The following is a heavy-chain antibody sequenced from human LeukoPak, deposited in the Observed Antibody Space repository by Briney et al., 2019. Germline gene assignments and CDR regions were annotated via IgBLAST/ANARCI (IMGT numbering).Heavy chain of an antibody. Sequence: PGGSLRLSCAASGFTFSSYWMSWVRQAPGKGLEWVANIKQDGSEKYYADSVKGRFTISRDNSKNTLYLQMNSLRAEDTAVYYCAKGGTVTTPPGYYYYMDVWGKGTTVTVSS. CDR3: AKGGTVTTPPGYYYYMDV. J-gene: IGHJ6*03. D-gene: IGHD4-11*01. CDR1: GFTFSSYW. V-gene: IGHV3-7*01. CDR2: IKQDGSEK.